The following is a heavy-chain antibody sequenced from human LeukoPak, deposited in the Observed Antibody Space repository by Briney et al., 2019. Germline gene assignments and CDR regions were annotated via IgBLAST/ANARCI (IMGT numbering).Heavy chain of an antibody. Sequence: SQTLSLTCTVSGGSISSGGYYWSWIRQPPGKGLEWIGYISHSGSTYYNPSLRSRVTISVDRSKNQFSLKLSSVTAADTAVYYCASDLGYCSSTSCRYFDPWGQGTLVTVSS. J-gene: IGHJ5*02. V-gene: IGHV4-30-2*01. CDR1: GGSISSGGYY. CDR3: ASDLGYCSSTSCRYFDP. D-gene: IGHD2-2*01. CDR2: ISHSGST.